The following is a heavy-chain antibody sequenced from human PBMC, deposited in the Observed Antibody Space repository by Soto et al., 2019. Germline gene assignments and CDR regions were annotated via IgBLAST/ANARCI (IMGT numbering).Heavy chain of an antibody. V-gene: IGHV3-74*01. CDR3: ARGFAVTATYTFDP. D-gene: IGHD2-21*02. CDR1: GFSFKSYW. CDR2: ISRDGSDT. Sequence: XXSLRLSCAASGFSFKSYWMHWVLQAPGKGLVWVSRISRDGSDTNYADSVKDRFTVSRDNAKNTLYLQMNSLRAEVTAVYYCARGFAVTATYTFDPWGQGTLVTVSS. J-gene: IGHJ5*02.